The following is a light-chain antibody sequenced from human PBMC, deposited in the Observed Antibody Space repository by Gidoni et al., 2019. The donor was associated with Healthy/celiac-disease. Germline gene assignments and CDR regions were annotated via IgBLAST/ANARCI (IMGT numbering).Light chain of an antibody. Sequence: QSALTQPASVSGYPGQSITISCTGTSSDVGGYNYVSWYQPHPGKAPKLMIYEVSNRHSGVSNRFSGSKSGNTASLTISGLQAEDEADYYCSSYTSSSTPYVVFGGGTKLTVL. CDR1: SSDVGGYNY. V-gene: IGLV2-14*01. CDR3: SSYTSSSTPYVV. CDR2: EVS. J-gene: IGLJ2*01.